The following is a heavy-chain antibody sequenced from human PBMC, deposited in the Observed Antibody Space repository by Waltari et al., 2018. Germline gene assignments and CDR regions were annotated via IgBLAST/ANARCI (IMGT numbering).Heavy chain of an antibody. CDR2: IYHSGST. V-gene: IGHV4-38-2*02. CDR3: ARDDDFWSGYYTGVDY. Sequence: QVQLQESGPGLVKPSETLSLTCAVSGYSISSGYYWGWIRQPPGKGLEWIGSIYHSGSTYYNPSLKSRVTISVDTSKNQFSLKLSSVTAADTAVYYCARDDDFWSGYYTGVDYWGQGTLVTVSS. CDR1: GYSISSGYY. D-gene: IGHD3-3*01. J-gene: IGHJ4*02.